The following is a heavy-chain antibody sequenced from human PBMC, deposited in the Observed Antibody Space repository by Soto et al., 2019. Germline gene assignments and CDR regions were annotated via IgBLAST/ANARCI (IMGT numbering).Heavy chain of an antibody. J-gene: IGHJ1*01. D-gene: IGHD4-17*01. V-gene: IGHV3-33*01. CDR3: VYSYGDYVEYFQH. CDR2: IWYDGSNK. CDR1: GFTFSSYG. Sequence: GGSLRLSCAASGFTFSSYGMHWVRQAPGKGLEWVAVIWYDGSNKYYADSVKGRFTISRDNSKNTLYLQMNSLRAEDTAVYYCVYSYGDYVEYFQHWGQGTLVTVSS.